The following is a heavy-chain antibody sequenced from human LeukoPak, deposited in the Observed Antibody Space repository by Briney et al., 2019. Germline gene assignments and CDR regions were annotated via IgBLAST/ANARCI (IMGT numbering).Heavy chain of an antibody. D-gene: IGHD1-14*01. CDR3: AREATGRAFDP. V-gene: IGHV1-18*01. CDR1: GYNFNDFG. CDR2: ISALTGDT. J-gene: IGHJ5*02. Sequence: ASVKVSCKASGYNFNDFGVTWVRRARGKGLEWMGWISALTGDTNYAQKFQGRLTMTTDTSTDTAYMEMRSLRSDDTAVYYCAREATGRAFDPWGQGTLVVVSS.